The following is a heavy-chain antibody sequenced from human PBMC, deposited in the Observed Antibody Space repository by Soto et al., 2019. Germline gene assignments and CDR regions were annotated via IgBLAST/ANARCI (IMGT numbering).Heavy chain of an antibody. Sequence: ASVKVSCKASGGTFSSYAISWVRQAPGQGLEWMGGIIPIFGTANYAQKFQGRVTITADESTSTAYMELSSLRSEDTAVYYCASGRYDFWSGYYFLGNAFDIWGQGTMVTVSS. CDR1: GGTFSSYA. V-gene: IGHV1-69*13. D-gene: IGHD3-3*01. J-gene: IGHJ3*02. CDR3: ASGRYDFWSGYYFLGNAFDI. CDR2: IIPIFGTA.